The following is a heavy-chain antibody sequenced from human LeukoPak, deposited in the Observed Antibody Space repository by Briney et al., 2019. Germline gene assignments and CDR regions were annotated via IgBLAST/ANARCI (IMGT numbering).Heavy chain of an antibody. CDR1: GGSISSYY. D-gene: IGHD3-16*01. J-gene: IGHJ4*02. CDR2: IYYSGST. Sequence: SETLSLTCTVSGGSISSYYWSWIRQPPGKGLEWIGYIYYSGSTNYNPSLKSRVTISVDTSKNQFSLKLSSVTAADTAVYYCARDSHVNSYFDCWGQGTLVTVSS. CDR3: ARDSHVNSYFDC. V-gene: IGHV4-59*12.